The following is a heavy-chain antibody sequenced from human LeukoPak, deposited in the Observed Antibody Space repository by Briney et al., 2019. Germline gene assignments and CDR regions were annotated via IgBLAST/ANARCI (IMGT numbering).Heavy chain of an antibody. V-gene: IGHV1-18*04. J-gene: IGHJ5*01. D-gene: IGHD7-27*01. CDR3: ARDSGAWWFDS. CDR1: GYTFTGYY. Sequence: ASVKVSCKASGYTFTGYYMHWVRQAPGQGLEWMGWISPVNGHTDYAQKFQGRITMTKDTSTSTAYMHLRNLRSDDTAVYYCARDSGAWWFDSWGQGTLITVSS. CDR2: ISPVNGHT.